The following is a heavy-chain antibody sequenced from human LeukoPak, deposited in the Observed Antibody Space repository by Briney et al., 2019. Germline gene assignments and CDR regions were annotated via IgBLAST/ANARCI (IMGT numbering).Heavy chain of an antibody. CDR2: ISSSSYI. D-gene: IGHD3-22*01. CDR3: ARGDPYYYDSSGYRSWDY. V-gene: IGHV3-21*01. Sequence: KSGGSLRLSCAASGFTFSSYSMNWVRQAPGKGLEWVSSISSSSYIYYADSVKGRFTISRDNAKNSLYLQMNSLRAEDTAVYYCARGDPYYYDSSGYRSWDYWGQGTLVTVSS. CDR1: GFTFSSYS. J-gene: IGHJ4*02.